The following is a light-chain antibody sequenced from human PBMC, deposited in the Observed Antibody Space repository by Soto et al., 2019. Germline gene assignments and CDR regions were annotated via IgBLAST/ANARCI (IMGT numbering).Light chain of an antibody. Sequence: DIQMTQSPSTLSGSVGDRVTITCRASQTISSWLAWYQQKPGKAPKLLIYKASTLKSGVPSRFSGSGSGTEFTLTISGLQPDDFATYYCLQDSNYPLTFGGGTKVDIK. CDR1: QTISSW. V-gene: IGKV1-5*03. CDR2: KAS. J-gene: IGKJ4*01. CDR3: LQDSNYPLT.